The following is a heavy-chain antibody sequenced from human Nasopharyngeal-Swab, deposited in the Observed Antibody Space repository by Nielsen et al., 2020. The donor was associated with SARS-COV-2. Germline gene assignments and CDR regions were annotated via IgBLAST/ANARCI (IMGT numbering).Heavy chain of an antibody. Sequence: SESLSLTCTVSGGSISSYYWSWIRQPPGKGLEWIGYIYSSGSTNYNPSLKSRVTISVDTSKNQFSLKLTSVTAADTAVYYCARGRWPNWFDPWGQGTLVTVSS. J-gene: IGHJ5*02. CDR2: IYSSGST. CDR1: GGSISSYY. V-gene: IGHV4-59*13. CDR3: ARGRWPNWFDP. D-gene: IGHD4-23*01.